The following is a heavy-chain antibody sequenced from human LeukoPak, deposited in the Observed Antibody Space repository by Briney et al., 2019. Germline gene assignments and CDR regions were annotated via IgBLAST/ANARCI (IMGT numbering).Heavy chain of an antibody. J-gene: IGHJ4*02. D-gene: IGHD3-3*01. CDR2: IDDDGTDT. CDR1: GFTSGNYW. CDR3: AKDPRSYFDFWAD. Sequence: PGGSLRLSCVASGFTSGNYWMHWVRQAPGKGPEWVSRIDDDGTDTHYAVSVKGRFTISRDNAKNTLYLQMNSLRAEDTAVYYCAKDPRSYFDFWADWGQGTLVTVSS. V-gene: IGHV3-74*01.